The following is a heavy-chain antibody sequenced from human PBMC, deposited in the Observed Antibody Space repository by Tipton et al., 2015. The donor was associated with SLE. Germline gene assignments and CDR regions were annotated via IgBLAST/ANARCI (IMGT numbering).Heavy chain of an antibody. CDR3: ARVGDYYNSGSRVFDH. V-gene: IGHV4-39*07. J-gene: IGHJ4*02. Sequence: TLSLTCSVSGVSIGDYPWRWGWIRQPPGKGLEWIGTVSYSGRTYYNPSLKSRVTLSLDTSRDQFSLRLTSVTAADTAVYFCARVGDYYNSGSRVFDHWGQGILVTVSS. CDR1: GVSIGDYPWR. D-gene: IGHD3-10*01. CDR2: VSYSGRT.